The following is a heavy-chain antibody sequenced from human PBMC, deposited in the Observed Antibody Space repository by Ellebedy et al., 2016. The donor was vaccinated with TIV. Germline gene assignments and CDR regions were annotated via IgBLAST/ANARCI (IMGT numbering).Heavy chain of an antibody. Sequence: SVKVSCXTSGGILSNYAISWVRQAPGQGLEWMGGIIPMFGAVNYAQKFQGRVTITADESTSTAYMDLSSLRSDDTAVYYCAREGSPSNHRYNVYNGMDVWGQGTTVTVSS. D-gene: IGHD1-1*01. CDR1: GGILSNYA. CDR2: IIPMFGAV. V-gene: IGHV1-69*13. CDR3: AREGSPSNHRYNVYNGMDV. J-gene: IGHJ6*02.